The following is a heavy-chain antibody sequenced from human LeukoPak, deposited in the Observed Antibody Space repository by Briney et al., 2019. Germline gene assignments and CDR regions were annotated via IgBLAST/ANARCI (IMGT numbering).Heavy chain of an antibody. CDR1: AYSY. J-gene: IGHJ3*02. V-gene: IGHV1-46*01. CDR3: ARGTGLKAFDI. CDR2: INPSGGTT. Sequence: ASVKVSCKASAYSYMHWVRQAPGQGLEWMGIINPSGGTTNYAQRFQGRVTMTRDTSTSTVYMELSSLRSEDTAVYYCARGTGLKAFDIWGQGTMVTVSS. D-gene: IGHD3-10*01.